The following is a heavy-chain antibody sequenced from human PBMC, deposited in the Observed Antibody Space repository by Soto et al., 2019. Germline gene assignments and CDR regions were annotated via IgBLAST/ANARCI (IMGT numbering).Heavy chain of an antibody. V-gene: IGHV4-39*01. CDR1: GDSISSSTYF. J-gene: IGHJ4*02. CDR3: ARHLGEGYFDY. CDR2: IYYSGST. Sequence: PSETLSLTCAVYGDSISSSTYFWGWVRQPPGKGLEWIGSIYYSGSTYYNPSLKSRVTISVDTSENHFSLNLSSVTAADTAVYYCARHLGEGYFDYWGQGTLVTVSS.